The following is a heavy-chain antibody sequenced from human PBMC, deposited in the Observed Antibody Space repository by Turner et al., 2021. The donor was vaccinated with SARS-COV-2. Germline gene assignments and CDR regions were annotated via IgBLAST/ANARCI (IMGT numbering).Heavy chain of an antibody. J-gene: IGHJ6*02. CDR3: ASHMDTAMDYYGMDV. CDR2: VYYSGST. Sequence: QLQPQESGPGLVKPSVTLSPTCPIPCGSTSGSSYHWGWIRQPPGKGLEWSGNVYYSGSTYYNPAHKSRVTITVDTYKDQFSLKLSSVTAAETAVYYCASHMDTAMDYYGMDVWGQGTTVTVSS. CDR1: CGSTSGSSYH. D-gene: IGHD5-18*01. V-gene: IGHV4-39*01.